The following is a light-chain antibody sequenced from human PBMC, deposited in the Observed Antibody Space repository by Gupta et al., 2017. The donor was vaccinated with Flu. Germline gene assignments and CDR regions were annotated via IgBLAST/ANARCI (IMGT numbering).Light chain of an antibody. Sequence: LSLAPGETATRACRASQSGSNNYLAWYQQKPGQAPRLLIYGAYHRAAGIPDRFRGSGSGTDVILTISRLEPEDFAVYYCQQYVTSPPGVTFGPGTKVDVK. CDR3: QQYVTSPPGVT. CDR2: GAY. V-gene: IGKV3-20*01. J-gene: IGKJ3*01. CDR1: QSGSNNY.